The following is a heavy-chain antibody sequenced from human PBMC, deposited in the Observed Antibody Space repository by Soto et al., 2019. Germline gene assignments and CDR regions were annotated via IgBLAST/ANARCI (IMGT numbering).Heavy chain of an antibody. CDR1: GFTVSSNY. CDR2: IYTDDST. CDR3: TFRTSGSSDPHY. V-gene: IGHV3-53*04. J-gene: IGHJ4*02. Sequence: PGGSLRLSCAASGFTVSSNYMSWVRQAPGKGLEWLSVIYTDDSTYYADSVKGRFTISRHNSKNTLYLQMNSLRAEDTAVYYCTFRTSGSSDPHYWGQGALLTVSS. D-gene: IGHD3-22*01.